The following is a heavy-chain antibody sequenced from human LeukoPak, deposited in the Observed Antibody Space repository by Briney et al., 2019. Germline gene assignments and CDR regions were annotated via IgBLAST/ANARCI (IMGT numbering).Heavy chain of an antibody. CDR2: IYYSGST. CDR3: ATGDHYYYYGMGV. D-gene: IGHD1-14*01. CDR1: GGSISSGDYY. Sequence: SETLSLTCTVSGGSISSGDYYWSWIRQPPGKGLEWIGYIYYSGSTYYNPSLKSRVTISVDTSKNQFSLKLSSVTAADTAVYYCATGDHYYYYGMGVWGQGTTVTVSS. J-gene: IGHJ6*02. V-gene: IGHV4-30-4*01.